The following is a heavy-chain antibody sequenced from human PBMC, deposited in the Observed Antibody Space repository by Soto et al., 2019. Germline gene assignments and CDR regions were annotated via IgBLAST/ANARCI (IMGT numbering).Heavy chain of an antibody. Sequence: EVQLLESGGGLVQPGGSLRLSCAASGFTFSSYAMSWVRQAPGKGLEWVSAISGSGGSTYYADSVKGRFTISRDNSKNTLYLQMNSLRAEDTAVYYCAKCLKGSGSYRPLAHLHWFDPWGQGTLVTVSS. CDR1: GFTFSSYA. CDR3: AKCLKGSGSYRPLAHLHWFDP. J-gene: IGHJ5*02. V-gene: IGHV3-23*01. D-gene: IGHD3-10*01. CDR2: ISGSGGST.